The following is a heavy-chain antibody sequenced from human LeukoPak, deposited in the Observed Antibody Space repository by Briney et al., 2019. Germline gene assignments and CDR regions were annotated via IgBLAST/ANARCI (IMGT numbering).Heavy chain of an antibody. D-gene: IGHD1-1*01. J-gene: IGHJ5*01. CDR1: GFTFSDYY. V-gene: IGHV3-11*01. Sequence: GGSLRLSCAASGFTFSDYYMSWIRQAPGKGLEWIAYISNRGATMYYRDSVKGRFAISRDNAKSSLYLQMNSLRGEDTAFYYCARGNEGAFDSWGQGILVTVSS. CDR2: ISNRGATM. CDR3: ARGNEGAFDS.